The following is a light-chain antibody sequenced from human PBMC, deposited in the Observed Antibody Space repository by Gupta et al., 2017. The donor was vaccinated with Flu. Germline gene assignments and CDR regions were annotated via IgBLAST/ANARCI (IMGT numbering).Light chain of an antibody. CDR3: CSIAGSGTEV. J-gene: IGLJ3*02. Sequence: SIAISCTGASSDVGGYNLVSWYQRHSGKAPKLMIYEVTKRPSGVSDRFSGSKSGNTASLTISGLRAEDEAEYYCCSIAGSGTEVFGGGTKLTVL. CDR1: SSDVGGYNL. CDR2: EVT. V-gene: IGLV2-23*02.